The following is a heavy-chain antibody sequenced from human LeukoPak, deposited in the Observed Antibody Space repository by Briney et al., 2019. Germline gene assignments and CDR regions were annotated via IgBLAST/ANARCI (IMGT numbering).Heavy chain of an antibody. V-gene: IGHV3-30*18. D-gene: IGHD6-13*01. Sequence: PGRSLRLSCAASGFTFSSYGMHWVRQAPGKGLEWVAVISYDGSNKYYADSVKGRFTISRDNSKNTLYLQMNSLRAEDTAVYYCAQAWRGAGTYYYYGMDVWGQGTTVTVSS. CDR1: GFTFSSYG. J-gene: IGHJ6*02. CDR2: ISYDGSNK. CDR3: AQAWRGAGTYYYYGMDV.